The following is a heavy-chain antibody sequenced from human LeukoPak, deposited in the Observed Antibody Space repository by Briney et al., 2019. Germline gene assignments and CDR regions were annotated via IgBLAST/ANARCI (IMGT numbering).Heavy chain of an antibody. Sequence: GGSLRLSCAASGFTFSSYAMSWVRQAPGKGLERVSAISGSGGSTYYADSVKGRFTISRDNSKNTLYLQMNSLRAEDTAVYYCAKEAGFGIVVVPAAYTDWGQGTLVTVSS. D-gene: IGHD2-2*01. CDR1: GFTFSSYA. CDR3: AKEAGFGIVVVPAAYTD. V-gene: IGHV3-23*01. J-gene: IGHJ4*02. CDR2: ISGSGGST.